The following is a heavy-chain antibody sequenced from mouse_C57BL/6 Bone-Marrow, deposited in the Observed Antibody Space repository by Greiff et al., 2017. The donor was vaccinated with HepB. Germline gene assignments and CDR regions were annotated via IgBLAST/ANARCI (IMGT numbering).Heavy chain of an antibody. V-gene: IGHV5-4*01. D-gene: IGHD2-5*01. CDR3: ARDSNEDY. CDR1: GFTFSSYA. J-gene: IGHJ2*01. Sequence: EVKLVESGGGLVKPGGSLKLSCAASGFTFSSYAMSWDRQTPEKRLEWVATISDGGSYTYYPDNVKGRFTISRDNAKNNLYLQMSHLKSEDTAMYYCARDSNEDYWGQGTTLTVSS. CDR2: ISDGGSYT.